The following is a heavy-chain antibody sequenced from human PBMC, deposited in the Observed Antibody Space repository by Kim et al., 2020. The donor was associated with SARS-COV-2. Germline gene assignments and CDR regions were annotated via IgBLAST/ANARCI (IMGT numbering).Heavy chain of an antibody. D-gene: IGHD3-10*01. J-gene: IGHJ4*02. V-gene: IGHV1-24*01. Sequence: KFQGRVTITEDTSTDTAYMVLSSLRSEDTSVYYCAAITMVRGVIIFFFDYWGQGTLVTVSS. CDR3: AAITMVRGVIIFFFDY.